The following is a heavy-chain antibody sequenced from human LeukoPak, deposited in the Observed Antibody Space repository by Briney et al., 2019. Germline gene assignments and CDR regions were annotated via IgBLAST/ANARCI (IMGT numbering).Heavy chain of an antibody. J-gene: IGHJ4*02. V-gene: IGHV1-18*01. Sequence: ASVRVSCKASGYTFTSYGISWVRQAPGQGLEWMGWISAYNGNTNYAQKLQGRVTMTTDTSTSTAYMELRSLRSDDTAVYYCARKVPAAIALDYWGQGTLVTVSS. CDR2: ISAYNGNT. CDR1: GYTFTSYG. D-gene: IGHD2-2*01. CDR3: ARKVPAAIALDY.